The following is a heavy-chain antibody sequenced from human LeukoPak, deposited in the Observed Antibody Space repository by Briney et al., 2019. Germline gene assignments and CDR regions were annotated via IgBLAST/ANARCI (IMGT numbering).Heavy chain of an antibody. CDR2: ISSSNSYI. D-gene: IGHD3-22*01. CDR1: GFAFSSYS. J-gene: IGHJ3*02. Sequence: GGSLRLSCAASGFAFSSYSMNWVRQAPGKGLEWVASISSSNSYIYYADSVKGRFTISRDNAKNSLYLQMNSLRAEDTALYYCAREGARDSSGYYGDAFDIWGQGTMVTVSS. CDR3: AREGARDSSGYYGDAFDI. V-gene: IGHV3-21*01.